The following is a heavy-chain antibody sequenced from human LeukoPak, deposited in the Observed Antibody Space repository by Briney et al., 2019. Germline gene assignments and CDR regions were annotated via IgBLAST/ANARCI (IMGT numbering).Heavy chain of an antibody. CDR1: GFTFDDYA. CDR3: ARGGERWLQFNY. V-gene: IGHV3-53*01. J-gene: IGHJ4*02. Sequence: GGSLRLSCAASGFTFDDYAMNWVRQAPGKGLEWVSVIYSGGSTYYADSVKGRFTISRDNSKNTLYLQMNSLRAEDTAVYYCARGGERWLQFNYWGQGTLVTVSS. D-gene: IGHD3-16*01. CDR2: IYSGGST.